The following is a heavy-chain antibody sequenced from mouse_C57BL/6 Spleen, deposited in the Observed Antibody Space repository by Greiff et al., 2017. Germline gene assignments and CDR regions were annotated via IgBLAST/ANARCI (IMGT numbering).Heavy chain of an antibody. V-gene: IGHV1-50*01. CDR3: ASHGRNYYLDY. J-gene: IGHJ2*01. CDR1: GYTFTSYW. CDR2: ISPGGSYT. Sequence: VQLQQSGAELVKPGASVKMSCKASGYTFTSYWMPWVNQRPGQGLEWIGEISPGGSYTNYNEKFKGKATLTVDTSTSKAYLQISSLKSEDAAVYYCASHGRNYYLDYWGQGTTLTVSS.